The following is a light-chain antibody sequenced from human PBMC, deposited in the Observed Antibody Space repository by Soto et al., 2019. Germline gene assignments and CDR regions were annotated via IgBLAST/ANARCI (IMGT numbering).Light chain of an antibody. Sequence: DIQMTQSPSTLSASVGDRVTITCRASQSISSWLAWYQQKPGKAPKLLIYKASSLESGVPSRFNGSGSGTEFTLTISSLQSEDFATYYCQQANSFPLTFGQGTRLEIK. CDR2: KAS. J-gene: IGKJ5*01. CDR1: QSISSW. V-gene: IGKV1-5*03. CDR3: QQANSFPLT.